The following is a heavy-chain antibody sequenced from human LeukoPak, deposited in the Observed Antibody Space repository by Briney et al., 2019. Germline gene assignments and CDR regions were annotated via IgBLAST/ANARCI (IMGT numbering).Heavy chain of an antibody. CDR2: ISYDGSNK. J-gene: IGHJ6*02. CDR3: ARDQRCSSTSCYSLRIYYYYGMDV. CDR1: GLTFSSYA. V-gene: IGHV3-30-3*01. Sequence: GRSLRLSCAASGLTFSSYAMHWVRQAPGKGLEWVAVISYDGSNKYYADSVKGRFTISRDNSKNTLYLQMNSLRAEDTAVYYCARDQRCSSTSCYSLRIYYYYGMDVWGQGTTVTVSS. D-gene: IGHD2-2*01.